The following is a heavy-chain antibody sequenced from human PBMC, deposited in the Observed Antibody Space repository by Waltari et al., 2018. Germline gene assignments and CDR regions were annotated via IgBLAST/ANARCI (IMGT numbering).Heavy chain of an antibody. J-gene: IGHJ4*02. CDR3: TRDLSWVLFDS. Sequence: EVQLVESGGDLVQPGGSLRLSCAASGFTFSNYWMHLVRQDPGKGLVWVVRISYDGGTQAYADSVKGRFTISRDNAKNTLFLQMGGLGAEDTAVYYCTRDLSWVLFDSWGQGTLVTVSS. D-gene: IGHD6-13*01. CDR1: GFTFSNYW. CDR2: ISYDGGTQ. V-gene: IGHV3-74*01.